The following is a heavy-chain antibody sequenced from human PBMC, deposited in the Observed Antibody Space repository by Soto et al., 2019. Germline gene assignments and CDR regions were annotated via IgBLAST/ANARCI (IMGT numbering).Heavy chain of an antibody. CDR3: ARDRAYSGSYRARGVASDI. Sequence: ASVKVSCKASGYTFTSYYMHWVRQAPGQGLEWMGIINPSGGSTSYAQKFQGRVTMTRDTSTSTVYMELSSLRSEDTAVYYCARDRAYSGSYRARGVASDIWGQGTMVTVSS. V-gene: IGHV1-46*01. J-gene: IGHJ3*02. D-gene: IGHD1-26*01. CDR1: GYTFTSYY. CDR2: INPSGGST.